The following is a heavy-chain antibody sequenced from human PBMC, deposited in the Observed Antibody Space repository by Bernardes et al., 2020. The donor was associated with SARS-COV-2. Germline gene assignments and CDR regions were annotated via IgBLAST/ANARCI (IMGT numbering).Heavy chain of an antibody. CDR2: IIPILGIS. V-gene: IGHV1-69*02. D-gene: IGHD6-13*01. J-gene: IGHJ5*02. Sequence: SVKVSCKASGGTLSSYPISWVRQAPGQGLEWMGRIIPILGISNDAQKFQGRLTITADKSTNTAYMELSSLTSEDTAVYYCARSRAAPDGGGNWFDPWGQGTLVTVSS. CDR3: ARSRAAPDGGGNWFDP. CDR1: GGTLSSYP.